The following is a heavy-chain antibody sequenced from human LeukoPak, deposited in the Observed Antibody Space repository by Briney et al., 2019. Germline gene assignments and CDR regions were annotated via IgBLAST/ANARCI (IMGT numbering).Heavy chain of an antibody. CDR2: ISSSSSSL. CDR1: GFTFISYD. V-gene: IGHV3-48*01. J-gene: IGHJ3*02. CDR3: ARDYSSTSGKHAFDI. Sequence: GGSLRLSCAASGFTFISYDMNWVRQAPGKGLEWVSYISSSSSSLSYTDSVKGRFTISRDNAKNSLYLQMNSLRAEDTAVYYCARDYSSTSGKHAFDIWGQGTMVTVSS. D-gene: IGHD6-13*01.